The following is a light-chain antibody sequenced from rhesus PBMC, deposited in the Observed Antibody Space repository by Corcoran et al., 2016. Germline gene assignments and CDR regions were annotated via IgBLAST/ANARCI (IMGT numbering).Light chain of an antibody. Sequence: DIQMTQSPSSLSASVGDKVTITCRASQGISSWLAWYQQKPGKAPKLLNYKASSLQSGVPSRVSGSGSGTDVTLTFSSRQPEDFATYYCLQYSSSPPFTFGPGTKLDIK. J-gene: IGKJ3*01. CDR2: KAS. V-gene: IGKV1-22*01. CDR3: LQYSSSPPFT. CDR1: QGISSW.